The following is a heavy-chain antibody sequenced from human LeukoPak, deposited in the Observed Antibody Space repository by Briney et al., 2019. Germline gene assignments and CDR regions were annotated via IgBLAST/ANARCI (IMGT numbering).Heavy chain of an antibody. J-gene: IGHJ5*02. CDR2: SYTSGST. Sequence: PSETLSLTCTVSGGSISSYYWSWIRQHAGKGLEWSGRSYTSGSTSCDPSLTIRVKISVDTSKKQFSLKLSSVTAADTAVYYCARDWGAYYDFWSGYPGFDPWGQGTLVTVSS. V-gene: IGHV4-4*07. CDR3: ARDWGAYYDFWSGYPGFDP. CDR1: GGSISSYY. D-gene: IGHD3-3*01.